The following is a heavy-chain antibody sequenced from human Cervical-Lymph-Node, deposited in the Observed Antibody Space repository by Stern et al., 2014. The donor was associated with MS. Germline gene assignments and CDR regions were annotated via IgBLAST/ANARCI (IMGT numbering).Heavy chain of an antibody. CDR1: GGTFSSYA. CDR3: ARDRRHYDPSGGYYFDS. CDR2: IIPIVGTA. D-gene: IGHD3-22*01. V-gene: IGHV1-69*01. Sequence: VQLVESGAELKKPGSSVKVSCTASGGTFSSYAISWLRQAPGQGPEWMGGIIPIVGTANCAQKFQGRVTITADESTRTAYMELNSLRSEDTAVYYCARDRRHYDPSGGYYFDSWGQGTLVTVSS. J-gene: IGHJ4*02.